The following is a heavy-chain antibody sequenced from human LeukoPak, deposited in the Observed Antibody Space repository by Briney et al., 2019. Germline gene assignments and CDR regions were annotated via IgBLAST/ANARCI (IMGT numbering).Heavy chain of an antibody. Sequence: SETPSLTCAVYGGSFSGYYWSWIRQPPGKGLEWIGEINHSGSTNYNPSLKSRVTISVDTSKNQFSLKLSSVTAADTAVYYCANYDFWSGYDYWGQGTLVTVSS. CDR3: ANYDFWSGYDY. D-gene: IGHD3-3*01. J-gene: IGHJ4*02. CDR2: INHSGST. V-gene: IGHV4-34*01. CDR1: GGSFSGYY.